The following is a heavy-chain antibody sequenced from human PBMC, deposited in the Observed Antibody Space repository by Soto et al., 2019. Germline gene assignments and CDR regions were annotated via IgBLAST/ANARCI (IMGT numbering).Heavy chain of an antibody. CDR3: ARAVAVPADFDY. Sequence: ASVKVSCKASGYTFTGYAMRWVRQAPGQRLEWMGRINAGNGNTKYSQKFQGRVTITRDTSASTAYMELSSLRSEDTAVYYCARAVAVPADFDYWGQGTLVTVSS. CDR1: GYTFTGYA. J-gene: IGHJ4*02. CDR2: INAGNGNT. D-gene: IGHD6-19*01. V-gene: IGHV1-3*01.